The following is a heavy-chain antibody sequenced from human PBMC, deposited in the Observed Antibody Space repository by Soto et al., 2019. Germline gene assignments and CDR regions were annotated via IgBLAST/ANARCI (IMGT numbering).Heavy chain of an antibody. Sequence: EVQLLKSGGGLVQPGGSLRLSCAASGFTFSTYAMNRVRQAPGKGLEWVSVISGDGDSTEYAASVKDRFTISRDRSKNTLYLQMNSLTAEDTAVYYCAKDLDGYNSNYFDYWGQGTLVTVSS. CDR2: ISGDGDST. CDR1: GFTFSTYA. CDR3: AKDLDGYNSNYFDY. D-gene: IGHD2-21*01. J-gene: IGHJ4*02. V-gene: IGHV3-23*01.